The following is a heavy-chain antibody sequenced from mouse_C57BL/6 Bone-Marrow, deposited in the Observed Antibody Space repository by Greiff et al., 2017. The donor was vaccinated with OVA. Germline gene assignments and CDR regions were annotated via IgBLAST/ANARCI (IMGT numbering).Heavy chain of an antibody. V-gene: IGHV8-8*01. CDR2: IWWDDDK. CDR1: GFSLSTFGMG. CDR3: ARMLDWAIGRYYFDY. Sequence: QVTLKVSGPGILQPSQTLSLTCSFSGFSLSTFGMGVGWIRQPSGKGLEWLAHIWWDDDKYYNPALKSRPTISKDTSKNQVLLKIANVDTAATATYDCARMLDWAIGRYYFDYWGRGTTLTVSS. D-gene: IGHD3-3*01. J-gene: IGHJ2*01.